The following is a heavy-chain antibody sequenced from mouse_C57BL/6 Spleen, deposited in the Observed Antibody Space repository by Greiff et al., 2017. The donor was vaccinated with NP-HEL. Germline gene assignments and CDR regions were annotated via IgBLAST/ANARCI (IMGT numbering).Heavy chain of an antibody. CDR2: ISDGGSYT. CDR1: GFTFSSYA. D-gene: IGHD1-2*01. Sequence: VQLKESGGGLVKPGGSLKLSCAASGFTFSSYAMSWVRQTPEKRLEWVATISDGGSYTYYPDNVKGRFTISRDNAKMNLYLQMSHLNAEDTAMYYCARVSITTACWDYWGQGTSVTVSS. CDR3: ARVSITTACWDY. V-gene: IGHV5-4*01. J-gene: IGHJ4*01.